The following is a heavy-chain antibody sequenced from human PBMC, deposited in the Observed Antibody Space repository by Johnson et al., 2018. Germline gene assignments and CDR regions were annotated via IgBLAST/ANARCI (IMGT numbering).Heavy chain of an antibody. V-gene: IGHV4-59*01. J-gene: IGHJ4*02. Sequence: QVQLQESGPGLVKPSETLSLTCSVSTGSINSYYWTWIRQPPGKGLEWIGNIHYSGSTKSNPSLKSRVTMSVDTSKKQISLRRPSVTAADTAGYYCSGFFSGGTGPDYWGQGTLVTVSS. CDR3: SGFFSGGTGPDY. D-gene: IGHD2-15*01. CDR2: IHYSGST. CDR1: TGSINSYY.